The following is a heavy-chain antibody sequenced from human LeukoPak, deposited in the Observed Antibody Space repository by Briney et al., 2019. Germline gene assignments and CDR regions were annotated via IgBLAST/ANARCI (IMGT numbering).Heavy chain of an antibody. Sequence: PGGSLRLSCAASGFTFDDYAMHWVRQAPGKGLEWVSLISGDGGSTYYADSVKGRFTISRDNSKNSLYLQMNSLRTEDTALYYCAKDSRRYDFWSGYYGNYYYGMDVWGQGTTVTVSS. CDR1: GFTFDDYA. CDR2: ISGDGGST. CDR3: AKDSRRYDFWSGYYGNYYYGMDV. V-gene: IGHV3-43*02. J-gene: IGHJ6*02. D-gene: IGHD3-3*01.